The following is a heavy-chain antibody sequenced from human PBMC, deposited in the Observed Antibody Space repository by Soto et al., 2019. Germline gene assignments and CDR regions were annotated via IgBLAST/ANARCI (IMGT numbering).Heavy chain of an antibody. D-gene: IGHD3-22*01. CDR3: ARGVFYYYGRSGYSPDY. V-gene: IGHV3-30*04. CDR1: GFTSSSYV. CDR2: ISFEVKKK. Sequence: GGSLRLACEGAGFTSSSYVIHWVRQAPDNGLEWVAPISFEVKKKTYAGSGTGRLTICRDNSKHMMYLQMNSLRPEDTAVYYCARGVFYYYGRSGYSPDYWGQGTLVTVSS. J-gene: IGHJ4*02.